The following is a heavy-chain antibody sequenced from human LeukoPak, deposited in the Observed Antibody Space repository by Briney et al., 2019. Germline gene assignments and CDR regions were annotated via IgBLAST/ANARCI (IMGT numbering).Heavy chain of an antibody. V-gene: IGHV1-18*01. Sequence: ASVKVSCKASGYTFTSYGISWVRQAPGQGLEWMGWISAYNGNTNYAQKLQGRVTISRNTSMSTAYTVRVTVWESGGVLAAAPCDHWGQGTLVTVSS. CDR2: ISAYNGNT. D-gene: IGHD3-16*01. J-gene: IGHJ4*02. CDR3: PCDH. CDR1: GYTFTSYG.